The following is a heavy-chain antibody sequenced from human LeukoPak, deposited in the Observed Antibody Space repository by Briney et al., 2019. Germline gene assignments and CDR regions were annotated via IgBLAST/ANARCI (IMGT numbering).Heavy chain of an antibody. CDR3: ASYGDSYEDAFDI. Sequence: SETLSLTCTVSGGSISSYYWSWIRQPAGKGLEWIGRIYTSGSTNYNPSLKSRVTMSVDTSKNQFSLKLSSVPAADTAVYYCASYGDSYEDAFDIWGQGTMVTVSS. CDR2: IYTSGST. J-gene: IGHJ3*02. D-gene: IGHD4-17*01. CDR1: GGSISSYY. V-gene: IGHV4-4*07.